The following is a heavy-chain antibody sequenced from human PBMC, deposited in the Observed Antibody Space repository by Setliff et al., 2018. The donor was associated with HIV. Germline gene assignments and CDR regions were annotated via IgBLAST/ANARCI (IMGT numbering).Heavy chain of an antibody. J-gene: IGHJ3*02. CDR1: GYTFTGYY. CDR3: ARLPFITIFGVLNGDDGFDI. Sequence: ASVKVSCKASGYTFTGYYMYWVRQAPGQGPEWLGRINPKSGGTRYAQKFQGRVSMTRDTAISTAYMELSRLRSDDSAVYYCARLPFITIFGVLNGDDGFDIWGQGTMVTVSS. CDR2: INPKSGGT. V-gene: IGHV1-2*06. D-gene: IGHD3-3*01.